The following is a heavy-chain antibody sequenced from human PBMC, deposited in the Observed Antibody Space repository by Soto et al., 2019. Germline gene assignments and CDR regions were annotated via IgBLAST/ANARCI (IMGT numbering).Heavy chain of an antibody. D-gene: IGHD5-18*01. V-gene: IGHV3-30*18. CDR2: ISYDGSNK. CDR3: AKGSTDTAMANGGYNWFDP. Sequence: GGSLRLSCAASGFTFSSYGMHWVRQAPGKGLEWVAVISYDGSNKYYADSVKGRFTISRDNSKNTLYLQMNSLRAEDTAVYYCAKGSTDTAMANGGYNWFDPWGQATLVTVSS. J-gene: IGHJ5*02. CDR1: GFTFSSYG.